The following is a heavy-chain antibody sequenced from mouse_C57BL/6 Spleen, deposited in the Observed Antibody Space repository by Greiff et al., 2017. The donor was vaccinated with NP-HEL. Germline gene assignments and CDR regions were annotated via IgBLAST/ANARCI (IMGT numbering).Heavy chain of an antibody. Sequence: EVQLVESGGGLVKPGGSLKLSCAASGFTFSDYGMHWVRQAPEKGLEWVAYISSGSSTIYYADTVKGRFTISRDNAKNTLFLQMTSLRSEDTAMYYCARQRGNPWYFDVWGTGTTVTVSS. CDR2: ISSGSSTI. D-gene: IGHD2-1*01. V-gene: IGHV5-17*01. CDR3: ARQRGNPWYFDV. CDR1: GFTFSDYG. J-gene: IGHJ1*03.